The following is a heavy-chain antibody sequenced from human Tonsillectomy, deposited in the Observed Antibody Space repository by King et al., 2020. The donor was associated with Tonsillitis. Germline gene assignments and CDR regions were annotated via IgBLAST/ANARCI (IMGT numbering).Heavy chain of an antibody. V-gene: IGHV3-23*04. CDR3: AKDRRGHSGNYLSIDY. Sequence: VQLVESGGGLVQPGGSLRLSCAASGFTFSSYAMSWVRQAPGKGLEWVSAISGSGGSTNYADSVKGRFTISRDNSKNTLYLQMNSPRAEDMAVYYCAKDRRGHSGNYLSIDYWGLGTLVTVSS. CDR2: ISGSGGST. CDR1: GFTFSSYA. D-gene: IGHD1-26*01. J-gene: IGHJ4*02.